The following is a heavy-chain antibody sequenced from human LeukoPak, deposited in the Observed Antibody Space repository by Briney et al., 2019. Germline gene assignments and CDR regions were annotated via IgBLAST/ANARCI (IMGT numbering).Heavy chain of an antibody. D-gene: IGHD2-15*01. Sequence: GRSLRLSCAASGFTFSNCAMHWVRQAPGKGLDWLALISNDGTNKYFADSVTGRLTISRDNSKNTLYLLMNSLTSEDTAVYFCARSCGGSFFPFGYWGQGTLVTVSS. J-gene: IGHJ4*02. CDR3: ARSCGGSFFPFGY. CDR2: ISNDGTNK. V-gene: IGHV3-30-3*01. CDR1: GFTFSNCA.